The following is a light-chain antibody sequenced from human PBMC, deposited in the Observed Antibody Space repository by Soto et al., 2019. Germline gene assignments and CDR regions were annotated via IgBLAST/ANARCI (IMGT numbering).Light chain of an antibody. J-gene: IGKJ3*01. Sequence: EIVMTQSPATLSVSPGERATLSCRASQSISSNLAWYQQRPGQAPRLLVYGASTRATGVPARFSGSGSGTEFTLTISSLQSEDFALDFCQQYDSWPPLFTCGPGTKVDLK. V-gene: IGKV3-15*01. CDR3: QQYDSWPPLFT. CDR1: QSISSN. CDR2: GAS.